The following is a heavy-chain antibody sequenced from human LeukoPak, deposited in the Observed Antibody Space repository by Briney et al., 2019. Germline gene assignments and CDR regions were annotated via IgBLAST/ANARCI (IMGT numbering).Heavy chain of an antibody. J-gene: IGHJ4*02. V-gene: IGHV3-30*02. Sequence: GGSLRLSCAASGFTFNSYGMHWVRQAPGKGLEWVAFIRYDGSNKYYADSLKGRFTISRDNSKNSLYLQMNSLRAEDTAVYYCARVQGSGSYKSDYWGQGTLVTVSS. D-gene: IGHD3-10*01. CDR1: GFTFNSYG. CDR2: IRYDGSNK. CDR3: ARVQGSGSYKSDY.